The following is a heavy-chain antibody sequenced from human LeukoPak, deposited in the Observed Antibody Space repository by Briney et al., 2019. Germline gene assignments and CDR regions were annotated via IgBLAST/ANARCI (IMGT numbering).Heavy chain of an antibody. Sequence: SETLSLTCTVSGGSISSSSYYWGWIRQPPGKGLEWIGNIYCSGSTYYNPSLRSRVTVSVDTSKNQFSLKLSSVTAADTAVYYCARSRRIGYWGQGTLVTVSS. CDR2: IYCSGST. CDR3: ARSRRIGY. CDR1: GGSISSSSYY. V-gene: IGHV4-39*01. J-gene: IGHJ4*02.